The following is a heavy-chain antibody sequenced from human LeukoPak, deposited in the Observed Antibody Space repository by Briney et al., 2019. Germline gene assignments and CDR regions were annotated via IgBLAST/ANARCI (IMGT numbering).Heavy chain of an antibody. Sequence: GGSLRLSCAASGFIFSNYAMHWVRQAPGKGLEWVALISSDGSKTYHADSVKGRFSISRANSKNTLYLQLNSLRAEDTSVYYCARDSTYWYDSGSSGPHYFDYWGQGTLVTVSS. CDR1: GFIFSNYA. D-gene: IGHD3-10*01. J-gene: IGHJ4*02. V-gene: IGHV3-30*01. CDR2: ISSDGSKT. CDR3: ARDSTYWYDSGSSGPHYFDY.